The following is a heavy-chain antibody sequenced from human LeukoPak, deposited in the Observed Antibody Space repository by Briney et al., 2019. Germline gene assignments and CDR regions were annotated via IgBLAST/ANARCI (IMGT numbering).Heavy chain of an antibody. CDR3: AKDHYWSIDY. V-gene: IGHV3-7*01. D-gene: IGHD3-3*01. J-gene: IGHJ4*02. CDR2: IKQDGSEK. CDR1: GFTFSSYW. Sequence: GGSLRLSCAASGFTFSSYWMSWVRQAPGKGLEWVANIKQDGSEKYYVDSVKGRFTISRDIAKNTLYLQMNSLRAEDTGVYYCAKDHYWSIDYWGRGTLVTVSS.